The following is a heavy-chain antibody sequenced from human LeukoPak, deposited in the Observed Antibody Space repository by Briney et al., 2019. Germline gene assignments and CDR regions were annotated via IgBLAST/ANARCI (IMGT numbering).Heavy chain of an antibody. J-gene: IGHJ6*02. Sequence: PSEALSLTCSVSDGSINSYYWNWIRRPPGKGLEWIGYIYYNGNTNYSPSLKSRVTMSVDTSKNLFSLKVSSVTAADTAVYYCARGRSNYYGMDVWGQGTTVTVSS. V-gene: IGHV4-59*01. D-gene: IGHD1-26*01. CDR3: ARGRSNYYGMDV. CDR1: DGSINSYY. CDR2: IYYNGNT.